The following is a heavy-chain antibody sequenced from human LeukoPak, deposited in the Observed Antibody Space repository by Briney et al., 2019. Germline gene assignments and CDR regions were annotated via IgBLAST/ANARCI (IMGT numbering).Heavy chain of an antibody. CDR3: VRVVTTRSGWYDFDN. D-gene: IGHD6-13*01. J-gene: IGHJ4*02. V-gene: IGHV3-72*01. Sequence: PGGSLRLSCAGAGFSIADHHMDWVRQAPGTGLEWIGRSATTKPNSCTTQYAASVRGRFTISRDDSQNSLYLHLNSLKAEDTAVYYCVRVVTTRSGWYDFDNWGLGTLVSVSS. CDR1: GFSIADHH. CDR2: SATTKPNSCTT.